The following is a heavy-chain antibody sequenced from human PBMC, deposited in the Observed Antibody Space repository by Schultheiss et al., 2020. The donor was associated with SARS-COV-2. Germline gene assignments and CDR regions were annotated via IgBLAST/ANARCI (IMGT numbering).Heavy chain of an antibody. CDR3: ARVPTGIAAAGSPDY. Sequence: SETLSLTCAVYGGSFSGYYWGWIRQPPGKGLEWIGSIYHSGSTNYNPSLKSRVTISVDTSKNQFSLKLSSVTAADTAVYYCARVPTGIAAAGSPDYWGQGTLVTVSS. V-gene: IGHV4-34*01. CDR1: GGSFSGYY. D-gene: IGHD6-13*01. CDR2: IYHSGST. J-gene: IGHJ4*02.